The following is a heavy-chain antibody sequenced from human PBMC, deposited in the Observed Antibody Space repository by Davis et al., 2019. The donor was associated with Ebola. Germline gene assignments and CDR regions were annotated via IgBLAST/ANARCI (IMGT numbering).Heavy chain of an antibody. CDR3: ARELAPTDQHGLDV. D-gene: IGHD3-3*02. V-gene: IGHV4-34*01. CDR1: GGSIASYY. CDR2: INHSGST. J-gene: IGHJ6*02. Sequence: MPGGSLRLSCNVSGGSIASYYWSWIRQPPGKGLEWIGEINHSGSTNYNPSLKSRVTISVDTSKKQFSLKVSSVTAADTAVYFCARELAPTDQHGLDVWGRGTTVIVSS.